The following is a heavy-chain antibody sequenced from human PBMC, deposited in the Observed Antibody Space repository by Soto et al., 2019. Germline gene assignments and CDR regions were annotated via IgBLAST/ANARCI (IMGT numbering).Heavy chain of an antibody. CDR2: INHSGSN. V-gene: IGHV4-34*01. CDR3: ARTYSSSWSAFEY. Sequence: QVQLQQWGAGLLKPSETLSLTCAVYGGSFSGYYWSWIRQPPGKGLEWIGGINHSGSNNYNQSLKSRVTKSVDTSKNQFSLKLSSVTAADTAVYFCARTYSSSWSAFEYWGQGTLVTVSS. J-gene: IGHJ4*02. CDR1: GGSFSGYY. D-gene: IGHD6-13*01.